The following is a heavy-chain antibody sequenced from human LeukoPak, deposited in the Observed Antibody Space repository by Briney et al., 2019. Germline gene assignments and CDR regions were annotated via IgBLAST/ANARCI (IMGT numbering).Heavy chain of an antibody. CDR1: GYTFTGYY. J-gene: IGHJ5*02. CDR3: ARDRLVVPHNWFDP. V-gene: IGHV1-2*02. Sequence: ASVKVSCKASGYTFTGYYMHWVRQAPGQGREWMGWINPNSGGTNYAQKFQGRVTMTRDTSISTAYMELSRLRSDDTAVYYCARDRLVVPHNWFDPWGQGTLVTVSS. D-gene: IGHD2-2*01. CDR2: INPNSGGT.